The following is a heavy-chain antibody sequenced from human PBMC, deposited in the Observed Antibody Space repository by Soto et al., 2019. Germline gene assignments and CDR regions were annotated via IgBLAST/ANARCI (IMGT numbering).Heavy chain of an antibody. Sequence: GASVKVSCKASGYKFTGHHIHWVLQAPGQGLEWMGWINPNNGGTNSAQKFLGRVTMTRDTSLSTAYMELSGLTSDDSAVYYCAKTYYDFWTGYYVTFDNWGQGTLVTVSS. CDR1: GYKFTGHH. J-gene: IGHJ4*02. D-gene: IGHD3-3*01. CDR3: AKTYYDFWTGYYVTFDN. V-gene: IGHV1-2*02. CDR2: INPNNGGT.